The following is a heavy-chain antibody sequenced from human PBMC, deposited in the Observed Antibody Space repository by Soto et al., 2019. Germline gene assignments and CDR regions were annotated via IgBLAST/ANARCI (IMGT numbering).Heavy chain of an antibody. Sequence: SETLSLTCTVSGGAISSYYCSCIRQPPGKGLEWIGFIYDSGSTNYNPSLKSRVTISVDTSKIQFSLKLTSVTAADTAVYYCARGGRADFLYYYHYGMDVWGQGTLVTVSS. D-gene: IGHD3-3*01. CDR2: IYDSGST. V-gene: IGHV4-59*01. CDR3: ARGGRADFLYYYHYGMDV. CDR1: GGAISSYY. J-gene: IGHJ6*02.